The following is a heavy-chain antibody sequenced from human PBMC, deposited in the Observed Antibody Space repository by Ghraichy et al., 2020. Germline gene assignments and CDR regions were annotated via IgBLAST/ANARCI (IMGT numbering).Heavy chain of an antibody. Sequence: SETLSLTCAVYGGSFSGYYWSWIRQPPGKGLEWIGEINHSGSTNYNPSLKSRVTISVDTSKNQFSLKLSSVTAADTAVYYCARGQRMGKQWLVLGSEYFDYWGQGTLVTVSS. CDR3: ARGQRMGKQWLVLGSEYFDY. CDR2: INHSGST. CDR1: GGSFSGYY. J-gene: IGHJ4*02. V-gene: IGHV4-34*01. D-gene: IGHD6-19*01.